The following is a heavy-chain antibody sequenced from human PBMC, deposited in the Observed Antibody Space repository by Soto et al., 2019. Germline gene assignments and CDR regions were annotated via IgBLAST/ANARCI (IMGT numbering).Heavy chain of an antibody. J-gene: IGHJ4*01. Sequence: QVQLVQSGAEVKKPGASVKVSCKSSGYSFTNYDINWVRQAPGQGLEWMGWMRPNSGNTGNAQKFQGCVTTTIDTSTNTDYMELSSRTSDATALYYGVGFFNDNMGYNYLFD. D-gene: IGHD3-22*01. CDR3: VGFFNDNMGYNYLFD. V-gene: IGHV1-8*01. CDR2: MRPNSGNT. CDR1: GYSFTNYD.